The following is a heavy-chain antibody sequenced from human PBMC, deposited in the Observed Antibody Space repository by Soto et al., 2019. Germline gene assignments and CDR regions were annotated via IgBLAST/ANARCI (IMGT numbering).Heavy chain of an antibody. Sequence: QVQLEQSGDEVKKPGASVKVSCKASGYIFVNYGIAWVRQAPGQGLEWLGWISPYTGNTYYATKVQGRLTLTTDTXPSTAFMDPSSLTAADTAVYYCPMVHLYATPTPQDVWGQGTTVTVSS. CDR1: GYIFVNYG. D-gene: IGHD1-26*01. CDR2: ISPYTGNT. J-gene: IGHJ6*02. V-gene: IGHV1-18*01. CDR3: PMVHLYATPTPQDV.